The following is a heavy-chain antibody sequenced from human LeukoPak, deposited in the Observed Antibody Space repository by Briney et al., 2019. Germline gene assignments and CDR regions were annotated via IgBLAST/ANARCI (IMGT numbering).Heavy chain of an antibody. CDR1: VFSFSSYW. CDR3: ARGMALSYYPIY. J-gene: IGHJ4*02. Sequence: PGGSLRLSCATSVFSFSSYWMSWVRQAPGKGLEWVANIKKDGSEKYYVDSVKGRFTISRDNVKNSLYLQMNSLRAEDTGVYYCARGMALSYYPIYWGQGTLVTVSS. V-gene: IGHV3-7*03. D-gene: IGHD3-10*01. CDR2: IKKDGSEK.